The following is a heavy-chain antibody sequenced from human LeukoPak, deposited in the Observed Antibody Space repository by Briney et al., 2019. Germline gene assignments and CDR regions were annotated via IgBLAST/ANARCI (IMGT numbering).Heavy chain of an antibody. CDR2: INSDGSST. Sequence: GGSLRLSCAASGFTFSTYGLSWVRQAPGKGLVWVSRINSDGSSTSYADSVKGRFTISRDNAKNTLYLQMNSLRAEDTAVYYCAKGIGGSIAARPTLSAPDYWGQGTLVTVSS. V-gene: IGHV3-74*01. J-gene: IGHJ4*02. CDR3: AKGIGGSIAARPTLSAPDY. D-gene: IGHD6-6*01. CDR1: GFTFSTYG.